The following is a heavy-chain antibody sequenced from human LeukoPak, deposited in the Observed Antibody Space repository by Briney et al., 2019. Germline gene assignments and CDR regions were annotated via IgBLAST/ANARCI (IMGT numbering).Heavy chain of an antibody. CDR2: ISPYNENT. CDR3: ARDRGQTLPGGY. Sequence: GASVKVSCKASGYSFPSYGISWVRQAPGQGPEWMGWISPYNENTNYAQKFQGRVTMTRDTSTSTVYMELSSLRSEDTAVYYCARDRGQTLPGGYWGQGTLVTVSS. CDR1: GYSFPSYG. J-gene: IGHJ4*02. D-gene: IGHD2-8*02. V-gene: IGHV1-18*01.